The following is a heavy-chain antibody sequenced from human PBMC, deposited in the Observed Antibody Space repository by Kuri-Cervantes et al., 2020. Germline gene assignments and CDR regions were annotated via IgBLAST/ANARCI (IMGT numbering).Heavy chain of an antibody. CDR1: GFAFSSYA. Sequence: GGSLRLSCAASGFAFSSYAMHWVRQAPGKGLEWVAVISYDGSNKYYADSVKGRFTISRDNAKNSMYLQMNSLRDEDTAMYYCARFSDSGYTFEVWGQGTLVTVSS. J-gene: IGHJ4*02. CDR2: ISYDGSNK. CDR3: ARFSDSGYTFEV. D-gene: IGHD6-25*01. V-gene: IGHV3-30*07.